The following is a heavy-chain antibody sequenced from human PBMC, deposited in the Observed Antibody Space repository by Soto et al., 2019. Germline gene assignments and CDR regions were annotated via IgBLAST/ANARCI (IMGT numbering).Heavy chain of an antibody. Sequence: EVHLLESGGGLVQPGGSLTVSCAASGFTFGAHPMSWVRLAPGKGLEWVSTISGYGGSTYYPDSLKGRFIISRDNSKNTLYLHINTLRAEDTAIYFCAKQRTTVTTSFDYWGQGTLVTVSS. CDR3: AKQRTTVTTSFDY. CDR2: ISGYGGST. D-gene: IGHD4-17*01. CDR1: GFTFGAHP. V-gene: IGHV3-23*01. J-gene: IGHJ4*02.